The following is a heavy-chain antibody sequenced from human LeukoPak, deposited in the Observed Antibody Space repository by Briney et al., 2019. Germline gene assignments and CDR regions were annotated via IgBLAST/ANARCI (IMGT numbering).Heavy chain of an antibody. CDR3: ARGPSLYHYYYYYYYMDV. V-gene: IGHV4-34*01. D-gene: IGHD2-15*01. Sequence: SETLSLTCAVSGGSFSGYYWSWIRQPPGKGLEWIGEINHSGNTNYNPSLKSRVTISVDTSKNQFSLKLSSVTAADTAVYYCARGPSLYHYYYYYYYMDVWGKGTTVTVSS. CDR1: GGSFSGYY. CDR2: INHSGNT. J-gene: IGHJ6*03.